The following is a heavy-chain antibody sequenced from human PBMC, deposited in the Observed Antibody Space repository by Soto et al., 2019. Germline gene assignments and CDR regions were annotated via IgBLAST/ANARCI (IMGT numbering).Heavy chain of an antibody. J-gene: IGHJ6*02. CDR3: ARALTGYGMDV. CDR1: RYIFTNYG. CDR2: ITTYNGNT. Sequence: QVQLVQSGVEVREPGASVKVSCKAVRYIFTNYGVSWVRQAPGQGLEWMGWITTYNGNTEYAQKFQGRATMTTDAPTSTPYMELGSLRSDDTAIYYCARALTGYGMDVWGQGTTVTVSS. V-gene: IGHV1-18*01.